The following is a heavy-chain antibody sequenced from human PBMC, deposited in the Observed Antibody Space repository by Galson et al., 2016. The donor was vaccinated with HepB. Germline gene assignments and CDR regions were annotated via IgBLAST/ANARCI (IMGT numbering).Heavy chain of an antibody. D-gene: IGHD3-9*01. Sequence: SLRLSCAGSGFIFSTYTMNWVRQAPGKGLEWVSTITGNAAETSFADSVNGRFTVSRDNSKSTLYLQMRSLRAEDTAVYYCVRERGGYFFEYWGQGTPVTVSS. V-gene: IGHV3-23*01. CDR1: GFIFSTYT. CDR3: VRERGGYFFEY. CDR2: ITGNAAET. J-gene: IGHJ4*02.